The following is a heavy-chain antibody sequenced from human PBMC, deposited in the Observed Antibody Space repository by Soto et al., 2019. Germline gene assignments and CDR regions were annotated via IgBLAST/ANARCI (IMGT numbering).Heavy chain of an antibody. J-gene: IGHJ6*02. CDR1: GFTFSNAW. Sequence: GGSLRLSCAASGFTFSNAWMNWVRQAPGKGLEWVGRIKSKTDGGTTDYAAPVKGRFTISRDDSKNTLYLQMNSLKTEDTAVYYCTTKGRFEYYDFWSGYSPANAYYYGMDVWGQGTTVTVSS. V-gene: IGHV3-15*07. D-gene: IGHD3-3*01. CDR3: TTKGRFEYYDFWSGYSPANAYYYGMDV. CDR2: IKSKTDGGTT.